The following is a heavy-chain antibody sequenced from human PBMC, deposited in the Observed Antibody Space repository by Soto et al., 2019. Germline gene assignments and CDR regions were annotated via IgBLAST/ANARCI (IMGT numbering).Heavy chain of an antibody. D-gene: IGHD1-20*01. CDR1: GYSFTSYW. V-gene: IGHV5-51*03. Sequence: EVQLVQSGAEVKKPGESLKISCKGSGYSFTSYWIGWVRQMPGKGLEWMGIIYPGDSDTRYSPSFQGQVTISADKSXXXXXXXXXXXXXXXXAMYYCARHLGITGTTFYFQHWGQGTLVTVSS. CDR3: ARHLGITGTTFYFQH. CDR2: IYPGDSDT. J-gene: IGHJ1*01.